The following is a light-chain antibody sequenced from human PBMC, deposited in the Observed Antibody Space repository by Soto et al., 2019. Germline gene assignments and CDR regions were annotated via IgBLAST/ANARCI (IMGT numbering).Light chain of an antibody. CDR1: QRVSRN. V-gene: IGKV3-15*01. CDR2: DAS. CDR3: QQYDNWPPWT. Sequence: IVMPQSPATLSVSPGERATISCSASQRVSRNLAWYQQKPSQAHRLLIYDASTRATGIPDRFSGSGSETEFTLTISSLQSEDYALYYCQQYDNWPPWTFGQGTRWIS. J-gene: IGKJ1*01.